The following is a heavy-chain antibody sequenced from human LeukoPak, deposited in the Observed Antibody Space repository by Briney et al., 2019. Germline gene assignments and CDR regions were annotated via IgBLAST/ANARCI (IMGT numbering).Heavy chain of an antibody. Sequence: GGSLSLSCPASGFTFSSYGMHWVRQAPGKGLEWVAFIRYDGSNKYYADSVKGRFTISRDNSKNTLYLEMSSLRAEDTAVYYCAKDKDYGDYVFDYWGQGTLVTVSS. D-gene: IGHD4-17*01. CDR3: AKDKDYGDYVFDY. V-gene: IGHV3-30*02. CDR2: IRYDGSNK. J-gene: IGHJ4*02. CDR1: GFTFSSYG.